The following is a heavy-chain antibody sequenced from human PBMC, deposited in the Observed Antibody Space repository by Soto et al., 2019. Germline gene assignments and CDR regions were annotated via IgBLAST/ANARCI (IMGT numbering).Heavy chain of an antibody. Sequence: QVQLQESGPGLVKPSETLSLTCTVSGASISSYYWSWLRQPPGKGLEWIAYVYYSGSTNYNPSLKSRVTISVDTSKNQFSLKLSSVTAADTAMYYCARDTTPSLWGQGTLVTVSS. CDR1: GASISSYY. D-gene: IGHD1-1*01. V-gene: IGHV4-59*01. CDR3: ARDTTPSL. J-gene: IGHJ4*02. CDR2: VYYSGST.